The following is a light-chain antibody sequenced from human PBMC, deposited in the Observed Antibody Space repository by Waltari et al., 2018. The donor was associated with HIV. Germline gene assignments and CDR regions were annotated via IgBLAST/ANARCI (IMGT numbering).Light chain of an antibody. Sequence: QSVLTQPPSASATPGQRATISCSGSNSNSVPTYVHWYQQFPGAAPKLLIYRNSQRPSGVPDRFSGSKSGTSASLAISGLRSDDEANYYCATWDDSLSLWVFGGGTKLTVL. V-gene: IGLV1-47*01. CDR1: NSNSVPTY. J-gene: IGLJ3*02. CDR3: ATWDDSLSLWV. CDR2: RNS.